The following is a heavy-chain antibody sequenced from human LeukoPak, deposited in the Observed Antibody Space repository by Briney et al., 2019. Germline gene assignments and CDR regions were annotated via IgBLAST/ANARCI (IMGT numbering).Heavy chain of an antibody. V-gene: IGHV1-8*02. J-gene: IGHJ4*02. CDR2: MNPNSGNT. CDR3: ARGRVGALDY. Sequence: ASVKVSCKASGYTFTSYYMHWVRQAPGQGLEWMGWMNPNSGNTGYAQKFQGRVTMTRNTSISTAYMELSSLRSEDTAVYYCARGRVGALDYWGQGTLVTVSS. CDR1: GYTFTSYY. D-gene: IGHD1-26*01.